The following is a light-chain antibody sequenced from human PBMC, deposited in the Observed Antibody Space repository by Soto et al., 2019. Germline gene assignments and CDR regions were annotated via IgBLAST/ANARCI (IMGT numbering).Light chain of an antibody. CDR1: SGDVGAYNY. J-gene: IGLJ3*02. Sequence: QSALTQPPSASGSPGQSVTISCTGTSGDVGAYNYVSWYQQYPGTAPRLIIYEVSKRPSGVPDRFSGSKSGNTASLTVSGLQAEDEAEYHCSSYSASNNRWVLGGGTQLTVL. V-gene: IGLV2-8*01. CDR3: SSYSASNNRWV. CDR2: EVS.